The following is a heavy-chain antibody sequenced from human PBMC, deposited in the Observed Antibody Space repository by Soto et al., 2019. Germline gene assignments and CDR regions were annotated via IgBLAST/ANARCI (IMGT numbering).Heavy chain of an antibody. V-gene: IGHV3-23*01. J-gene: IGHJ4*02. CDR1: GFTFSNYA. CDR2: ISGSGDST. D-gene: IGHD1-26*01. CDR3: ARRGSGSYYDY. Sequence: EVQLLESGGGLVQPGGSLRLSCAASGFTFSNYAMRWVRQAPGKGLEWVSAISGSGDSTYYADSVKGRFTTSRDNSKNTLYLPMNSLRAEDTAVYYCARRGSGSYYDYWCQGTLVTVSS.